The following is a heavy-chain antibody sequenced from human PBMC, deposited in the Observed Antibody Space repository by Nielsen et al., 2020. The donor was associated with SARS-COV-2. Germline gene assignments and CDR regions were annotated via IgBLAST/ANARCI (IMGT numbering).Heavy chain of an antibody. CDR1: GYTFTSYG. Sequence: ASVKVSCKASGYTFTSYGISRVRQAPGQGLEWMGWISAYNGNTNYAQKLQGRVTMTRDTSTSTVYMELSSLRSEDTAVYYCAVTYGDYMYYYYYMDVWGKGTTVTVSS. D-gene: IGHD4-17*01. CDR2: ISAYNGNT. J-gene: IGHJ6*03. CDR3: AVTYGDYMYYYYYMDV. V-gene: IGHV1-18*04.